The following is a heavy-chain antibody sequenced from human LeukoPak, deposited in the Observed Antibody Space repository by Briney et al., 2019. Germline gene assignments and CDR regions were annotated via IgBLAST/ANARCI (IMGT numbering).Heavy chain of an antibody. D-gene: IGHD4/OR15-4a*01. V-gene: IGHV1-2*02. CDR3: ARVAVAETNYFDP. J-gene: IGHJ5*02. CDR1: GYTFTGYY. CDR2: INPNSGGT. Sequence: ASVKVSCKASGYTFTGYYMHWVRQAPGQGLEWMGWINPNSGGTNYAQKFQGRVTMTRDTSISTAYMELSRLRSDDTAVYYCARVAVAETNYFDPWGQGTLVTVSS.